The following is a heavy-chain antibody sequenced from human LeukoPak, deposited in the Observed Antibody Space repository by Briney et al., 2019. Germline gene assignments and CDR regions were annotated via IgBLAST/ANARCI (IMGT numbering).Heavy chain of an antibody. CDR1: GFTFSSYS. D-gene: IGHD3-10*01. V-gene: IGHV3-21*05. Sequence: PGGSLRLSCAASGFTFSSYSMNWVRQAPGKGLEWLSYISSSGGEIYYRDSVKGRFTISRDNAENSLYLQLNSLRAEDTAIYYCAKGYGSGAMGPWGQGTLVTVSS. CDR3: AKGYGSGAMGP. CDR2: ISSSGGEI. J-gene: IGHJ5*02.